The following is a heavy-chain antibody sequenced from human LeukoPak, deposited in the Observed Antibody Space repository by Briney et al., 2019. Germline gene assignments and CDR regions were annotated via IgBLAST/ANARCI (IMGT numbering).Heavy chain of an antibody. J-gene: IGHJ3*02. CDR1: GGSISSSSYY. CDR3: ARVGQKWLARKEAFDI. V-gene: IGHV4-39*07. CDR2: IYYSGST. D-gene: IGHD6-19*01. Sequence: PSETLSLTCTVSGGSISSSSYYWGWTRHPPGRGLGWIGSIYYSGSTYYNPSLKSRVTISVDTSKNQFSLKLSSVTAADTAVYYCARVGQKWLARKEAFDIWGQGTMVTVSS.